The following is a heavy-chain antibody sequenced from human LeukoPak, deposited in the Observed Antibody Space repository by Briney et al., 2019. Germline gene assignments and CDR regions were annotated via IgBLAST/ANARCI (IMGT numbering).Heavy chain of an antibody. J-gene: IGHJ3*02. D-gene: IGHD6-13*01. CDR1: GFTFSSYA. CDR3: AAAAGHFHI. V-gene: IGHV3-23*01. CDR2: ISGIGGST. Sequence: PGGSLRLSCAASGFTFSSYAMSWVRQAPGKGLEWVSAISGIGGSTYYADAVKGRFTISRDNYQNTLYLQMHRLRAEDTPVYYCAAAAGHFHIWGQGTMVTVSS.